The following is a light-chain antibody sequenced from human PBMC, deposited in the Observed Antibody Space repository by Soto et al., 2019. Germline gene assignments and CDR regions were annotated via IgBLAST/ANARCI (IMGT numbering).Light chain of an antibody. J-gene: IGKJ1*01. CDR3: QKYGSSIQT. Sequence: IVLPQSPGPLSLSPGERATLSFRASQSVSNNYLAWYQQKPGQAPRLLIYGASNRATGIPDRFSGSGSGTDFTLTISRLEPEDLAVYYCQKYGSSIQTVGQGTTVDIK. CDR1: QSVSNNY. V-gene: IGKV3-20*01. CDR2: GAS.